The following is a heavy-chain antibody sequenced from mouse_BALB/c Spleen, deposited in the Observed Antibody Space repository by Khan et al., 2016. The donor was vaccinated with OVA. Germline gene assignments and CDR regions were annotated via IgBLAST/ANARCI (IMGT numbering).Heavy chain of an antibody. CDR1: GYTFTSYW. CDR2: IDPSTDYT. D-gene: IGHD1-1*01. Sequence: QVPLKESGAELAKPGASVKMSCKASGYTFTSYWMHWVKQRPGQGLEWIGYIDPSTDYTEYNQKFRDKATLTVDKSSTTVYMQLTSLTSEDSAVYYCVNNGSSSAWFTYWGQGTLVTVAA. J-gene: IGHJ3*01. CDR3: VNNGSSSAWFTY. V-gene: IGHV1-7*01.